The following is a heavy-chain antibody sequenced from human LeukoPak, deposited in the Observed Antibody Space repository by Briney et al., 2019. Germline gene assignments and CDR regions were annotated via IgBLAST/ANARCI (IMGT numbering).Heavy chain of an antibody. CDR3: AGPNYGGNWGRVDAFDI. Sequence: ASVKVSCKASGYTFTSYDINWVRQATGQGLEWMGWMNPNSGNTGYAQKFQGRVTMTRNTSISTAYMELSSLRSEDTAVYYCAGPNYGGNWGRVDAFDIGGKGTMVTVFS. D-gene: IGHD4-23*01. V-gene: IGHV1-8*01. J-gene: IGHJ3*02. CDR1: GYTFTSYD. CDR2: MNPNSGNT.